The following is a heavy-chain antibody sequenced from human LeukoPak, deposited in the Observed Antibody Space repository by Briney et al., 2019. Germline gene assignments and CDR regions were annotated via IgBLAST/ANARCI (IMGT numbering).Heavy chain of an antibody. J-gene: IGHJ4*02. Sequence: GGSLRLSRAASEFTFSTYAMSWVRQAPGKGLEWVPSISASGSLTYYADSVKGRFTISRDNSRSILFLQMNSLTVEDTAVYYWAKGWFGETLHGPHDYWGQGTLVTVSS. CDR1: EFTFSTYA. D-gene: IGHD3-10*01. CDR2: ISASGSLT. CDR3: AKGWFGETLHGPHDY. V-gene: IGHV3-23*01.